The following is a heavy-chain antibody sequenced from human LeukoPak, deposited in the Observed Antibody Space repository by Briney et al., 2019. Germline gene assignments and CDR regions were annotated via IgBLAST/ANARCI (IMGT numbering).Heavy chain of an antibody. J-gene: IGHJ4*02. CDR1: GASISSSNW. CDR3: ARGAAAASSFDY. CDR2: IYHSGST. Sequence: SETLSLTCAVSGASISSSNWWSWVRQPPGKGLEWIGEIYHSGSTNYNPSLKSRVTISVDTSKNQFSLKLSSVTAADTAVYYCARGAAAASSFDYWGQGTLVTVSS. D-gene: IGHD6-13*01. V-gene: IGHV4-4*02.